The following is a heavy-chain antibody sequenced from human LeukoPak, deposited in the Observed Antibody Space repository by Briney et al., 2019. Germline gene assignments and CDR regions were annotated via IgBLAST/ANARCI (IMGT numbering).Heavy chain of an antibody. D-gene: IGHD3-9*01. CDR3: AREAEFYDLLTGNYPGPFDI. J-gene: IGHJ3*02. CDR1: GYTFTSFG. Sequence: ASVKVSCKASGYTFTSFGVSWVRQAPGQGVEWMGWICAYNENTNYAQKVQTRVTMTTDTSTSTAYMELRSLRSDDTAVYYCAREAEFYDLLTGNYPGPFDIWGQGTMVTVSS. CDR2: ICAYNENT. V-gene: IGHV1-18*01.